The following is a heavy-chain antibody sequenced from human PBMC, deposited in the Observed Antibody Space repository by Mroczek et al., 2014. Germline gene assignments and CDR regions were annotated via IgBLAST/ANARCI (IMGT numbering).Heavy chain of an antibody. D-gene: IGHD3-16*02. Sequence: QVQLVESGGGVVQPGRSLRLSCAASGFTFSNYVMHWVRQAPGKGLEWVAVIWYDGSNKYYADSVKGRFTISRDNSKNTLFLQMNSLRAEDTAVYYCARDGEYYDYVWGSYRPRYYFDYWGQGTLVTVSS. CDR1: GFTFSNYV. CDR2: IWYDGSNK. V-gene: IGHV3-33*01. J-gene: IGHJ4*02. CDR3: ARDGEYYDYVWGSYRPRYYFDY.